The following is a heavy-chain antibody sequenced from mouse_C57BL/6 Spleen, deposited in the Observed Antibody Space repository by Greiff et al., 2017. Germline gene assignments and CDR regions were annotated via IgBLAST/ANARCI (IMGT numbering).Heavy chain of an antibody. CDR1: GYTFTSYD. D-gene: IGHD1-1*01. Sequence: QVQLKESGPELVKPGASVKLSCKASGYTFTSYDINWVKQRPGQGLEWIGWIYPRDGSTKYNEKFKGKATLPVDTSSRTAYMGLPDLTAEDSAVCFCARGTVEGARDDWGQGTSVTVAS. V-gene: IGHV1-85*01. CDR2: IYPRDGST. CDR3: ARGTVEGARDD. J-gene: IGHJ4*01.